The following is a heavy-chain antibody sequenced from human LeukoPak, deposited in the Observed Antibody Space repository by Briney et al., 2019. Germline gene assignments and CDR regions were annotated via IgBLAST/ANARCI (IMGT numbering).Heavy chain of an antibody. V-gene: IGHV1-18*01. CDR2: ISAYNGNT. CDR3: ARDLERYYDLEGRSGY. CDR1: GYTFTSYG. D-gene: IGHD3-3*01. J-gene: IGHJ4*02. Sequence: ASVKVSCKASGYTFTSYGISWVRQAPGQGLEWMGWISAYNGNTNYAQKFQGRVTMTTDTSTSTAYMELRSLRSDDTAVYYCARDLERYYDLEGRSGYWGQGTLVTVSS.